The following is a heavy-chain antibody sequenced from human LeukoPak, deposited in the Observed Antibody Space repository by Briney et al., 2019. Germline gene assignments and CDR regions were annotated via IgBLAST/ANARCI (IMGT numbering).Heavy chain of an antibody. Sequence: GGSLRLSCAASGFTFSSYGMHWVRQAPGKGLEWVAVISYDGSNKYYADSVKGRFTISRDNSKNTLYLQMNSLRAEDTAVYYCAKEGPRGYYDSSGLLPPLFYYYYYYMDVWGKGTTVTVSS. D-gene: IGHD3-22*01. J-gene: IGHJ6*03. CDR3: AKEGPRGYYDSSGLLPPLFYYYYYYMDV. CDR1: GFTFSSYG. V-gene: IGHV3-30*18. CDR2: ISYDGSNK.